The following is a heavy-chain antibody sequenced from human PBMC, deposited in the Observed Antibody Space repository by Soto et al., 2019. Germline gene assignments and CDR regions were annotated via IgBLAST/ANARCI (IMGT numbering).Heavy chain of an antibody. CDR3: TTVGLYGDTLHYYGMDV. V-gene: IGHV3-15*07. CDR2: IKCKTDGGTT. J-gene: IGHJ6*02. Sequence: GGSLRLFCAASGFTFSNAWMNWVRQAPGKGLEWVGRIKCKTDGGTTDYAAPVKGRFSISRDDSKNMLYLLMNSLKTEDTAFYYCTTVGLYGDTLHYYGMDVWGQGTTVTVSS. CDR1: GFTFSNAW. D-gene: IGHD4-17*01.